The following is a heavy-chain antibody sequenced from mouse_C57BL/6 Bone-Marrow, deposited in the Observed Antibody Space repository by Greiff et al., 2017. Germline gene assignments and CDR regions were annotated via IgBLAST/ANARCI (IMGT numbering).Heavy chain of an antibody. CDR3: AREGTTVSHYFDY. V-gene: IGHV1-50*01. CDR1: GYTFTSYW. CDR2: IDPSDSST. J-gene: IGHJ2*01. D-gene: IGHD1-1*01. Sequence: QVQLQQPGAELVKPGASVKLSCKASGYTFTSYWMQWVKQRPGQGLEWIGEIDPSDSSTNYNQKFKGKATLTVDTSSSTAYMQLSSLTSEDSAVYYSAREGTTVSHYFDYWGQGTTLTVAS.